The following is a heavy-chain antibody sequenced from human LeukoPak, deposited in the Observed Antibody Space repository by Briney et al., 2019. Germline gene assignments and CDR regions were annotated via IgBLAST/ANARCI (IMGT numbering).Heavy chain of an antibody. CDR2: ISGSDSST. D-gene: IGHD3-22*01. J-gene: IGHJ4*02. CDR3: AKDLYYYDSSGYYYELFDY. V-gene: IGHV3-23*01. CDR1: GFTFSSSA. Sequence: GGSLRLSCAASGFTFSSSAMSWVRQAPGKGLEWVSTISGSDSSTCYADSVKGRFTISRDNSKSTLYLQMNSLRAEDTAVYYCAKDLYYYDSSGYYYELFDYWGQGTLVTVSS.